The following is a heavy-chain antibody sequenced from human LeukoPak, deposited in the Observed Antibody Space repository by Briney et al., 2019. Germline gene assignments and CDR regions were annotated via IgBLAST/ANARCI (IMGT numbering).Heavy chain of an antibody. Sequence: GGSLRLSCAASGFTFSNAWMSWVRQAPGKGLEWVGRIKSKTDGGTTDYAAPVKGRFTISRDDSKNTLYLQMNSLKTEDTAVYYCTPGGILMAYARYGMDVWGQGTTVTVSS. CDR2: IKSKTDGGTT. J-gene: IGHJ6*02. D-gene: IGHD2-8*01. V-gene: IGHV3-15*01. CDR1: GFTFSNAW. CDR3: TPGGILMAYARYGMDV.